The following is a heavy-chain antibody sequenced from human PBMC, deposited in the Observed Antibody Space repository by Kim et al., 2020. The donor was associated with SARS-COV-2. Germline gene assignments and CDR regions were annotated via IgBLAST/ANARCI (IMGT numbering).Heavy chain of an antibody. CDR2: IIGNGDSI. D-gene: IGHD3-22*01. CDR3: AKDNGSYSDTGGYYHY. J-gene: IGHJ4*02. V-gene: IGHV3-23*01. CDR1: GFNFGYYA. Sequence: GGSLRLSCAASGFNFGYYAMNWVRQPPGKGLEWVSVIIGNGDSIFYTDSVKGRFTISRDNSKNTLYLQMNSLRAEDTAVYYCAKDNGSYSDTGGYYHYWGQGTLVTVSS.